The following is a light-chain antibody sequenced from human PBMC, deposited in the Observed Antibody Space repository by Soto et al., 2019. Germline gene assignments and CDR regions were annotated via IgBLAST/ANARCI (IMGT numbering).Light chain of an antibody. CDR3: QQRSNSYT. CDR2: DAS. J-gene: IGKJ2*01. V-gene: IGKV3-11*01. Sequence: EIVLTQSPATLSLSPGERATLSCRASQSVSSYLAWYQQKPGQAPRLLIYDASNRATGIPARFSGSGSGTXXXXXXSXXXPXXXXXYYCQQRSNSYTFGQGTKLEIK. CDR1: QSVSSY.